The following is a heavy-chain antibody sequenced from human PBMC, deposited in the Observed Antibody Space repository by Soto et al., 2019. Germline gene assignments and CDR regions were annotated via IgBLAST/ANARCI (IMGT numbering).Heavy chain of an antibody. J-gene: IGHJ3*01. V-gene: IGHV2-5*04. D-gene: IGHD2-15*01. CDR1: GFSLSTSGVG. CDR2: IYWDDAE. CDR3: VRKKNYCSGGTCYNDSFDF. Sequence: QITLKESGPTLVKPTQTLTLTCTFSGFSLSTSGVGVGWIRQPPGKALEWLALIYWDDAERYRASLKSRLTITKDTSKNQVVLTITNMDPVDTGTYYCVRKKNYCSGGTCYNDSFDFWGQGTMVTVSS.